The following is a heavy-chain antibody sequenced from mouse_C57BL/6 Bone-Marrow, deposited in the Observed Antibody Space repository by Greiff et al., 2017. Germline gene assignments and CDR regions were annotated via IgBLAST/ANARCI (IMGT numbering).Heavy chain of an antibody. V-gene: IGHV1-54*01. CDR3: ARWGWLLYWYFDV. J-gene: IGHJ1*03. CDR1: GYAFTNYL. Sequence: QVQLQQSGAELVRPGTSVKVSCKASGYAFTNYLIEWVKQRPGQGLEWIGVINPGSGGTNYNEKFKGKATLTADKSSSTAYMQLSSLTSEDSAVDFCARWGWLLYWYFDVWGTGTTVTVSS. D-gene: IGHD2-3*01. CDR2: INPGSGGT.